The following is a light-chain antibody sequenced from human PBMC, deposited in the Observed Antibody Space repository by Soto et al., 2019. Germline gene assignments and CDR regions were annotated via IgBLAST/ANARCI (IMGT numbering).Light chain of an antibody. CDR1: QSISSY. J-gene: IGKJ1*01. CDR3: QQSYSTPPT. Sequence: DIQMTQSPSSLSAAVGDRVTITCRARQSISSYLNWYQQKPGKAPTLLFYAASSLQSGVPSRFSCSGSGTDFTLTISSLQPEDFPTYYCQQSYSTPPTFGHGPMVEIK. CDR2: AAS. V-gene: IGKV1-39*01.